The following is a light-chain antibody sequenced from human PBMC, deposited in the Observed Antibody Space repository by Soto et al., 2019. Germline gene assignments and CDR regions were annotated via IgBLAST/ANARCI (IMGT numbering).Light chain of an antibody. J-gene: IGLJ2*01. CDR2: EGT. V-gene: IGLV2-23*01. Sequence: QSALTQPASVSASPGQSITISCTGTSSNVGTYDLVSWYQHHPDKAPKLIIYEGTKRPSGISSRFSGSKSGNTASLTISGLQAEDGADYSCCSFAGGAAVVFGGGTKVTVL. CDR3: CSFAGGAAVV. CDR1: SSNVGTYDL.